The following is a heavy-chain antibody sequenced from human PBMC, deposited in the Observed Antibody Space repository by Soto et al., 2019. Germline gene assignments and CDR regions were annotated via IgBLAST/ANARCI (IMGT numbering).Heavy chain of an antibody. CDR3: ATRKSGSFNIGAFDI. V-gene: IGHV3-48*03. D-gene: IGHD3-10*01. CDR1: GFSFSTYE. CDR2: ISKNGIDI. Sequence: LRLSCAASGFSFSTYEMNWVRQAPGKGLEWVSYISKNGIDIYYADSVKGRFTISRDNANNSLFLQMNSLRAEDTAVYYCATRKSGSFNIGAFDIWGQGTMVTVSS. J-gene: IGHJ3*02.